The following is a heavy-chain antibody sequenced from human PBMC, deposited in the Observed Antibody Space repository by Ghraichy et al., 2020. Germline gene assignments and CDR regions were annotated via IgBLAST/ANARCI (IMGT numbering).Heavy chain of an antibody. CDR2: IYPGDSDT. J-gene: IGHJ5*02. D-gene: IGHD1-1*01. Sequence: GESLNISCKTSGYNFTNYWIGCVRQMPGKGLEWMGVIYPGDSDTTYSPSSQGQVTFSGDKSSGTAYLQWSSLKASDTAMYYCARGQHYYKWNDGVIYWFDLWGQGTLVTVSS. CDR3: ARGQHYYKWNDGVIYWFDL. V-gene: IGHV5-51*01. CDR1: GYNFTNYW.